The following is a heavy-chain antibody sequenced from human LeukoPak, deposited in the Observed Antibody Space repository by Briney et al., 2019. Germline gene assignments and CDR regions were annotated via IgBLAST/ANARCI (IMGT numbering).Heavy chain of an antibody. Sequence: SGGSLRLSCAASGFTSSSYAMHWVRQAPGKGLEWVAVISYDGSNKYYADSVKGRFTISRDNSKNTLYLQMNSLRAEDTAVYYCARGPAYSWVYSSSWYGSCDYWGQGTLVTVSS. D-gene: IGHD6-13*01. CDR1: GFTSSSYA. V-gene: IGHV3-30-3*01. CDR3: ARGPAYSWVYSSSWYGSCDY. CDR2: ISYDGSNK. J-gene: IGHJ4*02.